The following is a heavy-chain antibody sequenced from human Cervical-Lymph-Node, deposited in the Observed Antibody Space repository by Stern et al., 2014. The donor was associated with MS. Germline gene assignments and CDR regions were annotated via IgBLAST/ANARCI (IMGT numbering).Heavy chain of an antibody. CDR2: INTNTGHP. D-gene: IGHD5-12*01. CDR1: GYSFTNYA. CDR3: ARGGASWRYGMDV. J-gene: IGHJ6*02. V-gene: IGHV7-4-1*02. Sequence: MRLVESGSELKKPGASVKGSCKASGYSFTNYAMNWVRQAPGQGLEWMGWINTNTGHPTYGQGYTGRFVLSLDTSVSTAYLQISSLKVEDTAVYYCARGGASWRYGMDVWGQGTTVTVSS.